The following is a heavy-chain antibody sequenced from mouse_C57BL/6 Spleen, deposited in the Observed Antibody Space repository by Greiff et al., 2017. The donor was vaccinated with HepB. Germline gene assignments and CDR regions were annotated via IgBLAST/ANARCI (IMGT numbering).Heavy chain of an antibody. CDR3: ARHIVTTHYYAMDY. CDR2: ISSGGSYT. D-gene: IGHD2-5*01. V-gene: IGHV5-6*01. Sequence: EVQLVESGGDLVKPGGSLKLSCAASGFTFSSYGMSWVRQTPDKRLEWVATISSGGSYTYYPDSVKGRFTISRDNAKNTLYLQMSSLKSGDTAMYYCARHIVTTHYYAMDYWGQGTSVTVSS. CDR1: GFTFSSYG. J-gene: IGHJ4*01.